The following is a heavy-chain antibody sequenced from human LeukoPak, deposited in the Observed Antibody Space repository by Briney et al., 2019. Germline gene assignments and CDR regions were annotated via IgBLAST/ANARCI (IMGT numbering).Heavy chain of an antibody. J-gene: IGHJ4*02. CDR3: ARDMGFMTTVTTASDY. D-gene: IGHD4-17*01. CDR2: ISAYNGNT. V-gene: IGHV1-18*01. Sequence: GASVKVSCKASGYTFTSCGISWVRQAPGQGLEWMGWISAYNGNTNYAQKLQGRVTMTTDTSTSTAYMELRSLRSDDTAVYYCARDMGFMTTVTTASDYWGQGTLVTVSS. CDR1: GYTFTSCG.